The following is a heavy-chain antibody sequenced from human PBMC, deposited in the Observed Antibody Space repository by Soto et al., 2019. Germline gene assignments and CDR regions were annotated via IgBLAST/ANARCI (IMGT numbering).Heavy chain of an antibody. CDR1: GGSISSYY. CDR2: IYYSGST. V-gene: IGHV4-59*12. CDR3: AYTIFGVVREYYFDY. Sequence: PSETLSLTCTVSGGSISSYYWSWIRQPPGKGLEWIGYIYYSGSTNYNPSLKSRVTISVDTSKNQFSLKLSSVTAADTAVYYCAYTIFGVVREYYFDYWGQGTLVTVSS. D-gene: IGHD3-3*01. J-gene: IGHJ4*02.